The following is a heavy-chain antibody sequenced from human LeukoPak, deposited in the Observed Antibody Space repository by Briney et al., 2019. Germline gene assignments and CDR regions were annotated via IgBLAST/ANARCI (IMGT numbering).Heavy chain of an antibody. CDR3: ARQGRIVVVTTTHDAFDI. CDR1: GYSFTNYW. V-gene: IGHV5-51*01. Sequence: GESLKISCKGSGYSFTNYWIAWVRQMPGRGLEWMGIIYPGDSDARYSPSLQGQVTISVDKSISTAYLQWSSLKASDTAMYYCARQGRIVVVTTTHDAFDIWGQGTMVTVSS. J-gene: IGHJ3*02. D-gene: IGHD2-21*02. CDR2: IYPGDSDA.